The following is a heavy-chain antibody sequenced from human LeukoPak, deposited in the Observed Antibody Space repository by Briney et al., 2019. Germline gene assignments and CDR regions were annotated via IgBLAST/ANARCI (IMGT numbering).Heavy chain of an antibody. J-gene: IGHJ4*02. V-gene: IGHV1-69*13. CDR3: AGSSGPPLDY. D-gene: IGHD6-19*01. CDR2: IIPIFGTA. CDR1: GGTFSSYA. Sequence: GASVKVSCRASGGTFSSYAISWVRQAPGQGLEWMGGIIPIFGTANYAQKFQGRVTITADESTSTAYMELSSLRSEDTAVYYCAGSSGPPLDYWGQGTLVTVSS.